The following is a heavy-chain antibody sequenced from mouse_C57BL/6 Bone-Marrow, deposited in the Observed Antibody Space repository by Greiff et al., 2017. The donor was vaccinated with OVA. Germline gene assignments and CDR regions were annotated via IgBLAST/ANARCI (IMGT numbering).Heavy chain of an antibody. CDR1: GYSFTSYY. J-gene: IGHJ1*03. Sequence: QVQLKESGPELVKPGASVKISCKASGYSFTSYYIHWVKQRPGQGLEWIGWIYPGSGNTKYNEKFKGKATLTADTSSSTAYMQLSSLTSEDSAVYYCARWITTVVARYFDVWGTGTTVTVSS. CDR2: IYPGSGNT. V-gene: IGHV1-66*01. CDR3: ARWITTVVARYFDV. D-gene: IGHD1-1*01.